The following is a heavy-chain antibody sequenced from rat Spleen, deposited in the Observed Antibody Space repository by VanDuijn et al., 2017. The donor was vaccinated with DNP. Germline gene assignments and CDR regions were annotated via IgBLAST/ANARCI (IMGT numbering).Heavy chain of an antibody. D-gene: IGHD4-2*01. V-gene: IGHV3-1*01. Sequence: EVQLQESGPGLVKPSQSLSLTCSVTGYSITSNYWAWIRKFPGNKMEWIGYINYSGSTGYNPSLKSRISITRDTSKNQFFLQLNSVTTEDTATYYCASGGAGIWFAYWGQGTLVTVSS. J-gene: IGHJ3*01. CDR1: GYSITSNY. CDR2: INYSGST. CDR3: ASGGAGIWFAY.